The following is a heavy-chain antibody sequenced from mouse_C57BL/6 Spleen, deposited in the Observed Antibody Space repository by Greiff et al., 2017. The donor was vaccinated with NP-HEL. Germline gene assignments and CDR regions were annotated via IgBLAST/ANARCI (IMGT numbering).Heavy chain of an antibody. J-gene: IGHJ2*01. CDR1: GYTFTSYG. V-gene: IGHV1-81*01. D-gene: IGHD2-4*01. Sequence: VQLQESGAELARPGASVKLSCKASGYTFTSYGISWVKQRTGQGLEWIGEIYPRSGNTYYNEKFKGKATLTADKSSSTAYMELRSLTSEDSAVYFCARGDYDSYFDYWGQGTTLTVSS. CDR3: ARGDYDSYFDY. CDR2: IYPRSGNT.